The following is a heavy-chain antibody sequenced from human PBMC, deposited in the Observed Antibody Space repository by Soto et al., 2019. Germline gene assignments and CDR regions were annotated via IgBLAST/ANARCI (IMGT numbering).Heavy chain of an antibody. CDR3: GRGPSPRAPAGGTPYYYAMDV. CDR2: MNPINGAT. Sequence: ASVKVSCKASGYDFTAYDINWVRQASGQGLEWMGWMNPINGATGSARRFQGRVPMTRNTATGTAYLELTSLRSDGSAVYYCGRGPSPRAPAGGTPYYYAMDVWGQGTTVTVSS. J-gene: IGHJ6*02. D-gene: IGHD6-13*01. CDR1: GYDFTAYD. V-gene: IGHV1-8*02.